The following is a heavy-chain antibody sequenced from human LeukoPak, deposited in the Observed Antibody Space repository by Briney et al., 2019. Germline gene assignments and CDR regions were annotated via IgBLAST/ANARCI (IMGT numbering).Heavy chain of an antibody. V-gene: IGHV3-30*04. CDR1: GFTFSTYA. J-gene: IGHJ3*02. Sequence: GGSLRLSCAASGFTFSTYAMHWVRQAPGKGLEWVAVISFDGNNKYYADSVKGRFTISRDNSRNTLSLQMNSLRAEDTAVYYCAKCYDTSGRRASDIWGQGTMVTVSS. CDR3: AKCYDTSGRRASDI. CDR2: ISFDGNNK. D-gene: IGHD3-22*01.